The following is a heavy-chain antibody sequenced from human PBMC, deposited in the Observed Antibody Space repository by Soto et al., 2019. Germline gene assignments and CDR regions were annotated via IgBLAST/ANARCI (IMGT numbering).Heavy chain of an antibody. V-gene: IGHV3-23*01. J-gene: IGHJ4*02. D-gene: IGHD3-22*01. CDR2: ISGSGGST. Sequence: PGGSLRLSCAASEFTFSSYAMSWVRQAPGKGLEWVSAISGSGGSTYYADSVKGRFTISRDNSKNTLYLQMNSLRAEDTAVYYRAKTYYYDSSGHFGYWGQGTLVTVSS. CDR1: EFTFSSYA. CDR3: AKTYYYDSSGHFGY.